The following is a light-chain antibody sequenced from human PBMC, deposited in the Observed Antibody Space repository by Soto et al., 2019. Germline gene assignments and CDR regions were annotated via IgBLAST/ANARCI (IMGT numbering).Light chain of an antibody. Sequence: QSALTQPASVSGSPGQSITISCTGTSSDVGSYNLVSWYQQHPGKAPKLMIYEGSKRPSGVSNRFSGSKSGNTASLTISGPQAGGEGDLYCRSNAGNRHYVFGTGTKLTVL. CDR1: SSDVGSYNL. V-gene: IGLV2-23*01. J-gene: IGLJ1*01. CDR3: RSNAGNRHYV. CDR2: EGS.